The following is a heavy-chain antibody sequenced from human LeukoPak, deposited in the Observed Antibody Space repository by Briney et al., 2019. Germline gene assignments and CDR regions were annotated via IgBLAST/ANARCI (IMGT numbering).Heavy chain of an antibody. Sequence: SETLSLTCTVSGGSISSSYLWGWIRQPPGKGLEWIGTIYYSGNTYYNSSLRSRITMSADTSKNQFSLKLSSVTAADTAVYYCARHGVGARTVFTIGYWGQGTLVTVSS. CDR1: GGSISSSYL. V-gene: IGHV4-39*01. CDR3: ARHGVGARTVFTIGY. J-gene: IGHJ4*02. CDR2: IYYSGNT. D-gene: IGHD1-26*01.